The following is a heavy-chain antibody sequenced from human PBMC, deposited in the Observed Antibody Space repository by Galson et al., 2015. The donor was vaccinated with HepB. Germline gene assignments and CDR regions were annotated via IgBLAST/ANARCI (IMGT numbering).Heavy chain of an antibody. CDR2: IIPIFGTA. CDR1: GGTLSSYA. CDR3: AREGRGSGSYYQYYFDY. J-gene: IGHJ4*02. V-gene: IGHV1-69*13. D-gene: IGHD3-10*01. Sequence: SVKVSCKASGGTLSSYAISWVRQAPGRGLEWMGGIIPIFGTANYAQKFQGRVTITADESTSTAYMELSSLRSEDTAVYYCAREGRGSGSYYQYYFDYWGQGTLVTVSS.